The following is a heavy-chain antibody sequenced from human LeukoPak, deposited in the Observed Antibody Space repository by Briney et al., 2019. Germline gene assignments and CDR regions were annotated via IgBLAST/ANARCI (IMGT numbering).Heavy chain of an antibody. V-gene: IGHV3-21*01. J-gene: IGHJ3*02. Sequence: GGSLRLSCAASGFTFSSYSMNWVRQAPGKGLEWVSSISSSSSYIYYADSVKGRFTISRDNDKNSLYLQMNSLRAEDTAVYYCAREVEGAFDIWGQGTMVTVSS. CDR2: ISSSSSYI. CDR3: AREVEGAFDI. CDR1: GFTFSSYS. D-gene: IGHD2-2*01.